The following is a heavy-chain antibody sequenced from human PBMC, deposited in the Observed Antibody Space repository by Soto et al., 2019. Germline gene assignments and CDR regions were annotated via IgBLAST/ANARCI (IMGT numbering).Heavy chain of an antibody. J-gene: IGHJ4*02. CDR3: AKDKPGTTSFDY. CDR1: GFTVSINA. D-gene: IGHD1-1*01. CDR2: ISDRGDTT. V-gene: IGHV3-23*01. Sequence: GGSLLLSCSASGFTVSINAMYWSRQAPGKGLEWVSAISDRGDTTHYADSVKGRFTISRDTSKNTLYLQLNTLRADDTAVYYCAKDKPGTTSFDYWGQGTLVTVSS.